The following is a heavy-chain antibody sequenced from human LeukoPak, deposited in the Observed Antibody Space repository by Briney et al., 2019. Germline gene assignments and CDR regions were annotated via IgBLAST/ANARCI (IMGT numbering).Heavy chain of an antibody. V-gene: IGHV1-18*01. CDR3: VRDHHYYGSGKYDNPRGYYYYYMDV. Sequence: ASVKVSCKASGVTFSSYAITWVRQAPGQGLEWMGWISVYNGNTNYAQKLQGRVTMTTDTSTSTAYMELRSLRSDDTAVYYCVRDHHYYGSGKYDNPRGYYYYYMDVWGKGTTVTISS. CDR1: GVTFSSYA. CDR2: ISVYNGNT. J-gene: IGHJ6*03. D-gene: IGHD3-10*01.